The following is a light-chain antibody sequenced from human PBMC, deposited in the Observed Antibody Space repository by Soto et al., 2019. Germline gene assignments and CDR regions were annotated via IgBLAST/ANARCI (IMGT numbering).Light chain of an antibody. CDR3: QQFGDWPS. J-gene: IGKJ1*01. CDR2: GAS. Sequence: EIVLTQPPGTLSLSPGERATLSCRASQSVSNNYLAWYQQKPGQAPRLLIYGASNRATGIPDRFSGSGSGTDFPLTISSLQSDDSAIYYCQQFGDWPSFGLGTKVDI. V-gene: IGKV3-20*01. CDR1: QSVSNNY.